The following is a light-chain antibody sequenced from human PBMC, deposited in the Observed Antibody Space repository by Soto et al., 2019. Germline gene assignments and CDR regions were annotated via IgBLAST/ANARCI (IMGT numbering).Light chain of an antibody. Sequence: QSVLTQPASVSGSPGQSSTISFTGTSSDVGGYNYVSWYQQHPGKAPKLMIYEVSNRPSGVSNRFSGSKSGNTASLTISGLQAEDEAHYYCSSYTSSSTLNFVFGTGTKV. CDR2: EVS. J-gene: IGLJ1*01. V-gene: IGLV2-14*01. CDR3: SSYTSSSTLNFV. CDR1: SSDVGGYNY.